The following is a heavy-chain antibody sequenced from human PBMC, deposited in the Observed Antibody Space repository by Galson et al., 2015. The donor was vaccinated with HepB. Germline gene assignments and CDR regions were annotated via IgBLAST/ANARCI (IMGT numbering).Heavy chain of an antibody. D-gene: IGHD2-2*01. CDR2: ISSSGSTI. CDR3: ARDRYCSSTSCPYYHYYYYMDV. V-gene: IGHV3-11*01. CDR1: GFTFSDYY. Sequence: SLRLSCAASGFTFSDYYMSWIRQAPGKGLEWVSYISSSGSTIYYADSVKGRFTISRDNAKNSLYLQMNSLRAEDTAVYYCARDRYCSSTSCPYYHYYYYMDVWGKGTTVTVSS. J-gene: IGHJ6*03.